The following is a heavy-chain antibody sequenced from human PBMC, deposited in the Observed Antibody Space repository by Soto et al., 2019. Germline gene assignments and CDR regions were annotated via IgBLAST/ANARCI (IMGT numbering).Heavy chain of an antibody. CDR1: GGSVSKSNYY. D-gene: IGHD2-8*01. Sequence: SETLSLTCTVSGGSVSKSNYYWGWIRHSPGKGLEWIGSVYHRGRSYSKSSVKSRVTISVDTSKNQFSLNLNSVTASDTAVYYCVSQRTSVLTQAYFDYWGPGALVTVSS. V-gene: IGHV4-39*01. CDR2: VYHRGRS. CDR3: VSQRTSVLTQAYFDY. J-gene: IGHJ4*02.